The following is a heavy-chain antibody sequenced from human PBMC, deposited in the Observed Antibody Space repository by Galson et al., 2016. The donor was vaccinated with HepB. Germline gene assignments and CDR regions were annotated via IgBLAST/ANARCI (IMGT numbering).Heavy chain of an antibody. Sequence: SLRLSCAASGFVFSNFGLRWVRQAPGQGLEWVGSISTRRTTYHSEPVQGRFTISRDNSNNTLYLQMNGLRAEDTAVYYCAKERLVRRIFDHWGQGTLLTVSS. CDR1: GFVFSNFG. CDR2: ISTRRTT. V-gene: IGHV3-23*01. J-gene: IGHJ4*02. D-gene: IGHD1-1*01. CDR3: AKERLVRRIFDH.